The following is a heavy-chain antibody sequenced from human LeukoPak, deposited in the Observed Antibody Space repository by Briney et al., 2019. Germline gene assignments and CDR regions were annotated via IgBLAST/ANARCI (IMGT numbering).Heavy chain of an antibody. CDR1: GFTFDDYA. V-gene: IGHV3-9*03. Sequence: GGSLRLSCAASGFTFDDYAMHWVRQAPGKGLEWVSGISWNSGSIGYADSVKGRFTISRDNSKNSLYLQMNSLRAEDMALYYCAKSGAPFIVGATSPFDYWGQGTLVTVSS. CDR2: ISWNSGSI. J-gene: IGHJ4*02. D-gene: IGHD1-26*01. CDR3: AKSGAPFIVGATSPFDY.